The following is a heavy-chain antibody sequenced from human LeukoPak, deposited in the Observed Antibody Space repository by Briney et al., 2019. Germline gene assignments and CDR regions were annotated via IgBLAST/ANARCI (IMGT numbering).Heavy chain of an antibody. V-gene: IGHV4-59*01. CDR1: GGSISSYY. J-gene: IGHJ3*02. D-gene: IGHD1-14*01. CDR3: AKDNRGAFDI. Sequence: SETLSLTCTVSGGSISSYYWSWIRQPPGKGLEWIGYIYYSGNTNYNPSLKSRVTISVDTSKNQFSLKLSSVTAADTAVYYCAKDNRGAFDIWGQGTMVTVS. CDR2: IYYSGNT.